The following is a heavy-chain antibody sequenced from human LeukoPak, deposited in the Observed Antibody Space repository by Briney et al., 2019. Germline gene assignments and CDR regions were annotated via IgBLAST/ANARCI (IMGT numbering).Heavy chain of an antibody. D-gene: IGHD2-15*01. CDR3: ARDYYSVVVVAATPYYYYYGMDV. Sequence: GGSLRLACAASGFTFSDYYMTWIRQAPWNGLEWVSYISSSGSTIYYADSVKGRFTISRDNAKNSLYLQMNSLRAEDTAVYYCARDYYSVVVVAATPYYYYYGMDVWGQGTTVTVSS. J-gene: IGHJ6*02. CDR2: ISSSGSTI. CDR1: GFTFSDYY. V-gene: IGHV3-11*01.